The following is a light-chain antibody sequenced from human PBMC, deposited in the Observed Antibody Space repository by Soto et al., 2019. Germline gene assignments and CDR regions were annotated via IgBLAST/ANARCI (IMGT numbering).Light chain of an antibody. CDR3: QQTYTNLEIT. Sequence: DIQVTQSPSSLSASAGDRVTITCRASQSISINLNWYQLKPGKAPNLLMYGASYLKSGVPTRFSGSGSGTDFTIPISSLQPEDFEIYYCQQTYTNLEITFGRGTRLEIK. J-gene: IGKJ5*01. CDR1: QSISIN. CDR2: GAS. V-gene: IGKV1-39*01.